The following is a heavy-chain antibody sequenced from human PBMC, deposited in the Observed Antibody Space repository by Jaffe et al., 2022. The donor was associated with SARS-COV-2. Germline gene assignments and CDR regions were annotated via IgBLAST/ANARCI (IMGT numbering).Heavy chain of an antibody. CDR1: GGSISSSSYY. CDR3: ARRTIFGRGWFDP. CDR2: IYYSGST. D-gene: IGHD3-3*01. J-gene: IGHJ5*02. Sequence: QLQLQESGPGLVKPSETLSLTCTVSGGSISSSSYYWGWIRQPPGKGLEWIGSIYYSGSTYYNPSLKSRVTISVDTSKNQFSLKLSSVTAADTAVYYCARRTIFGRGWFDPWGQGTLVTVSS. V-gene: IGHV4-39*01.